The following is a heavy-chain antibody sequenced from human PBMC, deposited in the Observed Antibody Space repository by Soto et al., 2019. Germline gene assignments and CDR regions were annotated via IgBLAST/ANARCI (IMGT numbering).Heavy chain of an antibody. D-gene: IGHD6-19*01. Sequence: GGSLRLSCAASGFTFDDYAMHWVRQAPGKGLEWVSGISWNSGSIGYADSVKGRFTISRDNAKNSLYLQMNSLRAEDTALYYCAKDSAQSGQWLSLDAFDIWGQGTMVTVSS. CDR1: GFTFDDYA. CDR2: ISWNSGSI. J-gene: IGHJ3*02. V-gene: IGHV3-9*01. CDR3: AKDSAQSGQWLSLDAFDI.